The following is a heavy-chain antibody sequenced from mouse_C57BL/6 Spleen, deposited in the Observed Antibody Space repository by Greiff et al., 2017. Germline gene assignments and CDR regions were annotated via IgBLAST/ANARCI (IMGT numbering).Heavy chain of an antibody. V-gene: IGHV7-3*01. Sequence: EVKLVESGGGLVQPGGSLSLSCAASGFTFTDYYMSWVRQPPGKALEWLGFIRNKANGYTTEYSASVKGRFTISRDNSQSILYLQMNALRAEDSATYYCARSGHYYSNFFDDWGQGTTLTVSS. CDR2: IRNKANGYTT. CDR3: ARSGHYYSNFFDD. J-gene: IGHJ2*01. D-gene: IGHD2-5*01. CDR1: GFTFTDYY.